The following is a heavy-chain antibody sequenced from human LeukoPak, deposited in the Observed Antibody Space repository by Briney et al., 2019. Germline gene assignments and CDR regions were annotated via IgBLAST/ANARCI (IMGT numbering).Heavy chain of an antibody. V-gene: IGHV1-69*04. CDR2: IIPILGIA. D-gene: IGHD6-13*01. Sequence: GSSVKVSCKASGGTFSSYAISWVRQAPGQGLEWMGRIIPILGIANYAQKFQGRVTITADKSTSTAYMELSSLRAEDTAVYYCARGSYSSSWYPRNDFDYWGQGTLVTVSS. CDR1: GGTFSSYA. CDR3: ARGSYSSSWYPRNDFDY. J-gene: IGHJ4*02.